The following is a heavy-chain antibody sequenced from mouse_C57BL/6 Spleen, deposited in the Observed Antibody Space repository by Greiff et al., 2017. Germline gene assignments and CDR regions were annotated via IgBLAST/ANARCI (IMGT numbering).Heavy chain of an antibody. CDR2: INPNNGGT. V-gene: IGHV1-22*01. Sequence: EVQLQQSGPELVKPGASVKMSCKASGYTFTDYNMHWVKQSHGKSLEWIGYINPNNGGTSYNQKFKGKATLTVNKSSSTAYMELRSLTSEDSAVYYCARGVITTVVAKEAWFAYWGQGTLVTVSA. CDR1: GYTFTDYN. CDR3: ARGVITTVVAKEAWFAY. D-gene: IGHD1-1*01. J-gene: IGHJ3*01.